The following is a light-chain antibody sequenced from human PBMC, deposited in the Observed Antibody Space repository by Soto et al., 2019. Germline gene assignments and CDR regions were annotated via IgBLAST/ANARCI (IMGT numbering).Light chain of an antibody. CDR2: DAS. CDR3: QQYYGFPRT. Sequence: DIQMTQSPSTLSASVGDRVTISCRASQSISNWMAWYQQKPGKAPKLLIYDASSLKSGVPSRFSGSVSGTEFTLTINSLQPDDFATYYCQQYYGFPRTFGQGTKVAIK. CDR1: QSISNW. J-gene: IGKJ1*01. V-gene: IGKV1-5*01.